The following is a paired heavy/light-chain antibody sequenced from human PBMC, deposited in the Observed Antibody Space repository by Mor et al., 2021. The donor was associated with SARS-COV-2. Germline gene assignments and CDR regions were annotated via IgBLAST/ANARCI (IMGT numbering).Light chain of an antibody. V-gene: IGKV1-16*02. J-gene: IGKJ5*01. CDR1: QGISNY. Sequence: DIQMTQSPSSLSASVGDRVTITCRASQGISNYLAWFQQKPGKAPKSLIYAASSLQSGVPSKFSGSGSGTDFTLTISSLQPEDFATYYCQQYNSYPLITFGQGTRLEIK. CDR2: AAS. CDR3: QQYNSYPLIT.
Heavy chain of an antibody. D-gene: IGHD3-22*01. V-gene: IGHV3-23*01. CDR2: ISGSGGST. J-gene: IGHJ4*02. Sequence: EVQLLESGGGLVQPGGSLRLSCAASGFTFSSYAMSWVRQAPGKGLEWVSAISGSGGSTYYADSVKGRFTISRDNSKNTLYLQMNSLRAEDTAVYYCAKDSDKITMIVVVAYFDYWGQGTLVTVSS. CDR3: AKDSDKITMIVVVAYFDY. CDR1: GFTFSSYA.